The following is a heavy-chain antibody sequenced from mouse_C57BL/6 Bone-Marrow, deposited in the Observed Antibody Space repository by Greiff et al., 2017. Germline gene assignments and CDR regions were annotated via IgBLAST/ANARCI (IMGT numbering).Heavy chain of an antibody. Sequence: QVQLQQSGAELVRPGTSVKMSCKASGYTFTNYWIGWAKQRPGHGLEWLGDIYPGGGYTNYNEKFKGKATLTADKSSSTAYMQFSSVTSEDSAIYYCARAGSAIYYSAMDYWGQGTSVTVSS. CDR2: IYPGGGYT. CDR1: GYTFTNYW. V-gene: IGHV1-63*01. CDR3: ARAGSAIYYSAMDY. J-gene: IGHJ4*01.